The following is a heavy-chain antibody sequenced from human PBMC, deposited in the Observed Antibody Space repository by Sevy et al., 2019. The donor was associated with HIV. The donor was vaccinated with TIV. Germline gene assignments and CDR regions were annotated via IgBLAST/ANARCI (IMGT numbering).Heavy chain of an antibody. CDR3: ARDRRNYAGQYFDY. D-gene: IGHD1-7*01. Sequence: GGSLRLSCAASGFTFSDYYMSWIRQAPGKGLELVSDISSGSTYTKYADSVKGRFTISRDNAKNSLYLQMNSLRVEDTAIYYCARDRRNYAGQYFDYSGQGTLVTVSS. J-gene: IGHJ4*02. V-gene: IGHV3-11*06. CDR1: GFTFSDYY. CDR2: ISSGSTYT.